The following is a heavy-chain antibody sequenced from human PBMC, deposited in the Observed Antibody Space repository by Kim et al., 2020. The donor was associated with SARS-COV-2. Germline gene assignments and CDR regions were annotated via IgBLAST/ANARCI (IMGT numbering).Heavy chain of an antibody. CDR2: INHSGST. J-gene: IGHJ4*02. D-gene: IGHD3-22*01. Sequence: SETLSLTCAVYGGSFSGYYWSWIRQPPGKGLEWIGEINHSGSTNYNPSLKSRVTISVDTSKNQFSLKLSSVTAADTAVYYCARTGGDSSGYFDYWGQGTLVTVSS. CDR1: GGSFSGYY. CDR3: ARTGGDSSGYFDY. V-gene: IGHV4-34*01.